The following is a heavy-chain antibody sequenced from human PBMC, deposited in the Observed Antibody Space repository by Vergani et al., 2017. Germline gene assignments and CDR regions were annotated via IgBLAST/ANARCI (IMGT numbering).Heavy chain of an antibody. CDR2: ISGSGGST. D-gene: IGHD3-10*01. CDR3: AKVDDYYGSGSSPV. CDR1: GFTFSDYY. J-gene: IGHJ4*02. V-gene: IGHV3-23*04. Sequence: VQLVESGGGLVKPGGSLRLSCAASGFTFSDYYMSWIRQAPGKGLEWVSAISGSGGSTYYADSVKGRFTISRDNSKNTLYLQMNSLRAEDTAVYYCAKVDDYYGSGSSPVWGQGTLVTVSS.